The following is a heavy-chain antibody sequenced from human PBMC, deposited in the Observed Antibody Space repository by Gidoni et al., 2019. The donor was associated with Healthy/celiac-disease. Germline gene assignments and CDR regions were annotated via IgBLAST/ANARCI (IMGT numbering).Heavy chain of an antibody. CDR2: SSGRGGST. V-gene: IGHV3-23*01. CDR1: GLPFRSYA. Sequence: EVQLLESGGGLVQPGGSLRLSCAASGLPFRSYAMSWVRQAPGKGLEWVSASSGRGGSTYYADSVKGRFTISRDNSKNTLYLQMNSLRAEDTAVYYCAKDGGLAAAGREGQYYFDYWGQGTLVTVSS. CDR3: AKDGGLAAAGREGQYYFDY. J-gene: IGHJ4*02. D-gene: IGHD6-13*01.